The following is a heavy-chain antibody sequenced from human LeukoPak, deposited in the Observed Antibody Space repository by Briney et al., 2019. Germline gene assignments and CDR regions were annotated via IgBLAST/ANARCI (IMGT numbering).Heavy chain of an antibody. Sequence: TVKLSCKASGDTFSSYAIRWVRQAPTQGLAWMGGITPIFGKAIYAQELRDSVTIPADESTRTAYMELRSLRSEDTAVFYCARDPFGSYDAFDIWGEGTMVTVSS. J-gene: IGHJ3*02. D-gene: IGHD1-26*01. CDR2: ITPIFGKA. CDR1: GDTFSSYA. CDR3: ARDPFGSYDAFDI. V-gene: IGHV1-69*13.